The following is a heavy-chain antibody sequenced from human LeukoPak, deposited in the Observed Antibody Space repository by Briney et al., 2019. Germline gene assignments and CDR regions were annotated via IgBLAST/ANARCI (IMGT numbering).Heavy chain of an antibody. CDR2: ISLAGQT. J-gene: IGHJ4*02. CDR1: GGSISGTNW. Sequence: KASETLSLTCGVSGGSISGTNWWSWVRQPPGQGLEWIGEISLAGQTNYNPSLNGRVTMSLDKSSNQLSLPLTSVTAADTATYFCSRESGPFCPFGYWGQGTLVIVSS. V-gene: IGHV4/OR15-8*02. D-gene: IGHD1-26*01. CDR3: SRESGPFCPFGY.